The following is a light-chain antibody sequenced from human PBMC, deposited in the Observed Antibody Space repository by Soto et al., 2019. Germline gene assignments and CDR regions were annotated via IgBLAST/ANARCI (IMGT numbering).Light chain of an antibody. CDR1: QSVSSY. CDR3: QQYNSYSWT. V-gene: IGKV3-11*01. J-gene: IGKJ1*01. Sequence: EIVLTQSPATLSLSPGERATLSCRASQSVSSYLAWYQQKPGQAPRLLIYDASNRATGIPARFSGSGSGTEFTLTISSLQPDDFATYYCQQYNSYSWTFGQGTMVDIK. CDR2: DAS.